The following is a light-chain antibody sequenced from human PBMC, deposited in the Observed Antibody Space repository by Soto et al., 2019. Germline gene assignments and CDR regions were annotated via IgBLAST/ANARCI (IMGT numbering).Light chain of an antibody. V-gene: IGLV2-14*01. J-gene: IGLJ1*01. CDR1: SSDVGAYNY. Sequence: QSALTQPASVSGSPGQSITISCTGTSSDVGAYNYVSWYQQHPGKAPKLMIYEVSYRPSGVSNRFSGSKSDNTASLTISGLQAEDEADYYCSSFTTSSTYVFGTGTQLTVL. CDR3: SSFTTSSTYV. CDR2: EVS.